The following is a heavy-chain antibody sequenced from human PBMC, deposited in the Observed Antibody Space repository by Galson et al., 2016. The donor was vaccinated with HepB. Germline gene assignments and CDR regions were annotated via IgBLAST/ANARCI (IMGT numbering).Heavy chain of an antibody. Sequence: SIRSDGYFWSWIRQHPGKGLEWIGYIHHTGTTYYNPSLKSRVTISVDRSNNQFSLEVNSVTAADTAVYYCARDSVQFRGSDYWGRGTLVIVSS. CDR2: IHHTGTT. J-gene: IGHJ4*02. D-gene: IGHD3-10*01. CDR3: ARDSVQFRGSDY. V-gene: IGHV4-31*02. CDR1: SIRSDGYF.